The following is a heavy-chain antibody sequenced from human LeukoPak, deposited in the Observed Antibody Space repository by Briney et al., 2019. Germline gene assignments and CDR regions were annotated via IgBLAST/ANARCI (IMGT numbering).Heavy chain of an antibody. J-gene: IGHJ4*02. D-gene: IGHD5-12*01. CDR3: ARERRLGDGYDFDY. CDR2: ISYSSSNK. CDR1: GFTFSSHS. V-gene: IGHV3-48*02. Sequence: PGGSLRLSCAASGFTFSSHSMNWVRQPPGKGLEWVSYISYSSSNKYYADSVKGRFTISRDNAKSSLYLQMNSLRDEDTAVYYCARERRLGDGYDFDYWGQGTLVTVSS.